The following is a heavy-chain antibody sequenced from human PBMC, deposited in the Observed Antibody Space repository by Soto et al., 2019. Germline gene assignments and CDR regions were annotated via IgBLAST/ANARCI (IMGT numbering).Heavy chain of an antibody. CDR3: ASNIVVVPAKEENYYYGMDV. Sequence: ASVKVSCKASGYTFTSYDSNWVRQATGQGFEYLGWMNANSGNTDYVKKLQGRVTMTTDTSTSTAYMELRSLRSDDTAVYYCASNIVVVPAKEENYYYGMDVWGQGTTVTVSS. D-gene: IGHD2-2*01. V-gene: IGHV1-18*01. J-gene: IGHJ6*02. CDR2: MNANSGNT. CDR1: GYTFTSYD.